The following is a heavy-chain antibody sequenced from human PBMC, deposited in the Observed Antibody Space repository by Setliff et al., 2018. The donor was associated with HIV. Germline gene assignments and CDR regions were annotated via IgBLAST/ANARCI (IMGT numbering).Heavy chain of an antibody. Sequence: SETLSLTCTVSGDSISDSSYYWGWIRQPPGKGLEWIVCIFYSGSTYYKPSLKSRVSISIDTSKSQFSLKLISVTAADTAMYFCARDRPGVDCTKTSCYASLDHWGQGTLSTVSS. CDR1: GDSISDSSYY. CDR3: ARDRPGVDCTKTSCYASLDH. CDR2: IFYSGST. V-gene: IGHV4-39*02. D-gene: IGHD2-2*01. J-gene: IGHJ4*02.